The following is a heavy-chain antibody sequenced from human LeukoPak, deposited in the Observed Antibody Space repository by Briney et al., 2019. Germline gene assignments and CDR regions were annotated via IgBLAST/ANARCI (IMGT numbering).Heavy chain of an antibody. J-gene: IGHJ5*02. V-gene: IGHV4-34*01. CDR1: GGSFSGYY. Sequence: PSETLSLTCAVYGGSFSGYYWSWIRQPPGKGLEWIGEINHSGSTNYNPSLKSRVTISVDTSKNQFSLKLSSVTAADTAVYYCARVLVPDYRGRGDWFDPWGQGTLVTVSS. CDR2: INHSGST. CDR3: ARVLVPDYRGRGDWFDP. D-gene: IGHD4-11*01.